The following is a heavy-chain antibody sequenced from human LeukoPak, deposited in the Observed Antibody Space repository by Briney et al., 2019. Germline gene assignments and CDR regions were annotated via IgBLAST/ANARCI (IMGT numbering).Heavy chain of an antibody. CDR1: GFTFSSYA. CDR3: ARFWSSYPFGIAPDY. D-gene: IGHD6-13*01. CDR2: ISSSSSYT. J-gene: IGHJ4*02. V-gene: IGHV3-21*05. Sequence: PGGSLRLSCAASGFTFSSYAMSWVRQAPGKGLEWVSYISSSSSYTNYADSVKGRFTISRDNAKNSLYLQMNSLRAEDTAVYYCARFWSSYPFGIAPDYWGQGTLVTVSS.